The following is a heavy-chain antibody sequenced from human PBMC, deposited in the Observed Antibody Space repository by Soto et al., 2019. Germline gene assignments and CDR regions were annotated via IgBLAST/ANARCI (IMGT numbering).Heavy chain of an antibody. CDR3: AKDKAYNWNYGGTFDY. D-gene: IGHD1-7*01. J-gene: IGHJ4*02. CDR1: GFTFDDYA. Sequence: GGSLRLSCAASGFTFDDYAMHWVRQAPGKGLEWVSGISWNSGSIGYADSVKGRFTISRDNAKNSLYLQMNSLRAEDTALYYCAKDKAYNWNYGGTFDYWGQGTLVTVSS. CDR2: ISWNSGSI. V-gene: IGHV3-9*01.